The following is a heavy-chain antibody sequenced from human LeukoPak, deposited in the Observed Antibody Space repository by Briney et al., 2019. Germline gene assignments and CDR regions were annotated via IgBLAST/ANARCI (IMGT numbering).Heavy chain of an antibody. V-gene: IGHV4-34*01. J-gene: IGHJ5*02. Sequence: SETLSLTCAVYGGSFSGYYWSWIREPPGKALEWIGEINYSGSTNYTPSLKSRVTISVDTSQNQFSLKLSSVTAADTAVYYCARRNGSGSYYNWFDPWGQGTLVTVSS. CDR3: ARRNGSGSYYNWFDP. CDR1: GGSFSGYY. D-gene: IGHD3-10*01. CDR2: INYSGST.